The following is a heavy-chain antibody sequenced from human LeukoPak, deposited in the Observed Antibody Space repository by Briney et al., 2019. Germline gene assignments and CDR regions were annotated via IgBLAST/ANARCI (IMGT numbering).Heavy chain of an antibody. CDR3: ARDCVAVAGTGGYYYYYMDV. J-gene: IGHJ6*03. CDR2: IYYSGST. Sequence: PSETLSLTCTVSGGSINSSSYYWGWIRQPPGKGLEWIGSIYYSGSTYYNPSLKSRVTISVDTSKNQFSLKLSSVTAADTAVYYCARDCVAVAGTGGYYYYYMDVWGKGTTVTVSS. V-gene: IGHV4-39*07. CDR1: GGSINSSSYY. D-gene: IGHD6-19*01.